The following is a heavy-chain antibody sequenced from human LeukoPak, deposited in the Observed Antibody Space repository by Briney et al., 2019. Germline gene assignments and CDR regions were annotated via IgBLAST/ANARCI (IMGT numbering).Heavy chain of an antibody. CDR3: ARALSGGDTIFGVTNDY. J-gene: IGHJ4*02. CDR1: GGTFSSYA. Sequence: ASVEVSCKASGGTFSSYAISWVRQAPGQGLEWMGRIIPILGIANYAQKFQGRVTITADKSTSTAYMELSSLRSEDTAVYYCARALSGGDTIFGVTNDYWGQGTLVTVSS. CDR2: IIPILGIA. D-gene: IGHD3-3*01. V-gene: IGHV1-69*04.